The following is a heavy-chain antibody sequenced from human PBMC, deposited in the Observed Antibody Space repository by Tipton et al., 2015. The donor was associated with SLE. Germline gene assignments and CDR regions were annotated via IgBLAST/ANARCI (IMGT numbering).Heavy chain of an antibody. J-gene: IGHJ4*02. D-gene: IGHD3-22*01. V-gene: IGHV4-39*07. CDR2: ISYGGRN. CDR3: ARYFYDSSGVCLFDL. Sequence: TLSLTCSVSGGSIRSASSYWGWIRQPPGKGLEWIGSISYGGRNYYNPSLKSRLSMSLDTSKNQLSLHLSSVTSADTAVYYCARYFYDSSGVCLFDLWGQGTLVTVSS. CDR1: GGSIRSASSY.